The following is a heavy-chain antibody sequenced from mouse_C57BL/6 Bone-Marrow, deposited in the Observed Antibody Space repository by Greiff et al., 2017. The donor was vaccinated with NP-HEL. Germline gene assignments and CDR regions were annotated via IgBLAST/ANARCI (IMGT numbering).Heavy chain of an antibody. CDR2: ISYSGST. CDR1: GYSITSGYD. Sequence: EVKLQESGPGMVKPSQSLSLTCTVTGYSITSGYDWHWIRHFPGNKLEWMGYISYSGSTNYNPSLKSRISITHDTSKNHFFLKLNSVTTEDTATYYCARGGMITPYFDYWGQGTTLTVSS. J-gene: IGHJ2*01. D-gene: IGHD2-4*01. V-gene: IGHV3-1*01. CDR3: ARGGMITPYFDY.